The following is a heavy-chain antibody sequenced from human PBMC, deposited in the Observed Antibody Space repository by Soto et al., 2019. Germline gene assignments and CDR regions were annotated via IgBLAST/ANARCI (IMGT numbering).Heavy chain of an antibody. D-gene: IGHD3-22*01. V-gene: IGHV3-11*03. J-gene: IGHJ4*02. CDR2: ISSSSSYT. CDR1: GFTFSDYY. CDR3: ASSDYDSSGYHTLDY. Sequence: PGGSLRLSCAASGFTFSDYYMSWIRQAPGKGLEWVSYISSSSSYTNYADSVKGRFTISRDNAKNSLYLQMNSLRAEDTAVYYCASSDYDSSGYHTLDYWGQGTLVTVS.